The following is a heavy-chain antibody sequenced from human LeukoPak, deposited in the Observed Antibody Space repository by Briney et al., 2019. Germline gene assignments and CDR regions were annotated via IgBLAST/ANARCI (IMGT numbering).Heavy chain of an antibody. CDR1: GGSISSYY. V-gene: IGHV4-59*08. J-gene: IGHJ2*01. Sequence: SETLSLTCTVSGGSISSYYWSWIRQPPGKGLEWIGYIYYSGSTNYNPSLKSRVTISVDTSKNQFSLKLSSVTAADTAVYYCASLAAGPDWYFDLWGRGTLVTVSS. CDR2: IYYSGST. CDR3: ASLAAGPDWYFDL. D-gene: IGHD6-19*01.